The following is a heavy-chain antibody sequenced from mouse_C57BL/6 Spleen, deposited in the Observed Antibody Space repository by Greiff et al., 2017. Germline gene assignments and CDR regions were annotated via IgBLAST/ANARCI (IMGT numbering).Heavy chain of an antibody. J-gene: IGHJ4*01. CDR1: GYAFSSSW. Sequence: QVQLQQSGPELVKPGASVKISCKASGYAFSSSWMNWVKQRPGKGLEWIGRIYPGDGDTNYNGQSKGQATLTADKSSSTSYMQLRSLSAEYAAVYFCARSNYYGSSPYYYAIDSWGQGTSVTVSS. CDR2: IYPGDGDT. CDR3: ARSNYYGSSPYYYAIDS. D-gene: IGHD1-1*01. V-gene: IGHV1-82*01.